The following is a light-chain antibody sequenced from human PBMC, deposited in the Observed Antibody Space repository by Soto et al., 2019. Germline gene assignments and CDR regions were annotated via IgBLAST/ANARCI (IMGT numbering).Light chain of an antibody. Sequence: QSALTQPASVSGSPGQSITIPCTGTISDVGGYNYVSWYQQQPGKVPKLIIYEVSDRPSGVSNRFSGSKSGHTASLTISGLQAEDEADYYCCSYTSSGTLAFGGGTKLTVL. CDR3: CSYTSSGTLA. CDR2: EVS. J-gene: IGLJ2*01. CDR1: ISDVGGYNY. V-gene: IGLV2-14*01.